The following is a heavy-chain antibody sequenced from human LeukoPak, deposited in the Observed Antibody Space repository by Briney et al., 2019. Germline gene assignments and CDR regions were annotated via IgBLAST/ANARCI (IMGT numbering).Heavy chain of an antibody. CDR3: ATENGLGEGAFDI. CDR1: GYTFTGYY. D-gene: IGHD1-26*01. J-gene: IGHJ3*02. Sequence: ASVKVSCKASGYTFTGYYMHWVRQAPGKGLEWMGGFDPEDGETIYAQKFQGRVTMTEDTSTDTAYMELSSLRSEDTAVYYCATENGLGEGAFDIWGQGTMVTVSS. CDR2: FDPEDGET. V-gene: IGHV1-24*01.